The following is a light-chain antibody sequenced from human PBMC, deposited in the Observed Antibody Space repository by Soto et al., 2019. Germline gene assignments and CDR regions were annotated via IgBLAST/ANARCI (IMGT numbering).Light chain of an antibody. CDR2: DAS. J-gene: IGKJ4*01. CDR3: QQRSNWPLT. Sequence: DIVLTQSPATLSLSPGERAILSCRASQSVSSYLAWYQQRPGQAPRLLIYDASNRATGIPARFIGSGSGTDFTLTISSLEPEDFAIYYCQQRSNWPLTFGGGTKVEIK. V-gene: IGKV3-11*01. CDR1: QSVSSY.